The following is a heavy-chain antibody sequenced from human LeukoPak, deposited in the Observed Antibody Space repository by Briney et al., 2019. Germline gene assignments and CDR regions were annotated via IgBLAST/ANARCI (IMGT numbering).Heavy chain of an antibody. CDR2: ISGYNGNT. CDR1: GYTFTNYG. CDR3: ARGLKNGEQTEYFQH. Sequence: ASVKVSCKASGYTFTNYGITWVRQAPGQGLEWMGWISGYNGNTNSAQKLQGRVIMTTDTSTTTAYMELRSLRSDDTAVYFCARGLKNGEQTEYFQHWGQGTLVTVSS. V-gene: IGHV1-18*01. J-gene: IGHJ1*01. D-gene: IGHD4-17*01.